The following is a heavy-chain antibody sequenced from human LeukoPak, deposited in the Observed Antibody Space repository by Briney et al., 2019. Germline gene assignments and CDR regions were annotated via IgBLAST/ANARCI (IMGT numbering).Heavy chain of an antibody. CDR1: GLTFSSYG. CDR3: AKPPNYDSDAFDI. D-gene: IGHD3-22*01. J-gene: IGHJ3*02. Sequence: GGSLRLSCAASGLTFSSYGMHWVRQAPGKGLEWVAVISYDGSNKYYADSVKGRFTISRDNSKNTLYLQMNSLRAEDTAVYYCAKPPNYDSDAFDIWGQGTMVTVSS. CDR2: ISYDGSNK. V-gene: IGHV3-30*18.